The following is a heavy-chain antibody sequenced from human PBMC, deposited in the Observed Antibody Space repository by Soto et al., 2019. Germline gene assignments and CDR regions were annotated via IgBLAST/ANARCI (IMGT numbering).Heavy chain of an antibody. CDR2: IKSKTDGGTT. J-gene: IGHJ4*02. CDR3: TTDFGDYDILVGDIYY. V-gene: IGHV3-15*07. Sequence: EVQLVESGGGLVKPGGSLRLSCAASGFTFSNAWMNWVRQAPGKGLEWVGRIKSKTDGGTTDYAAPVKGRFTISRDDSKNTLYLQMNSLKPEDTAVYYCTTDFGDYDILVGDIYYWGQGTLVTVSS. D-gene: IGHD3-9*01. CDR1: GFTFSNAW.